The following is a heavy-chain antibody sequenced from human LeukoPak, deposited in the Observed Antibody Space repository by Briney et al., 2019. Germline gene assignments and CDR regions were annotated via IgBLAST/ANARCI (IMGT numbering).Heavy chain of an antibody. CDR2: IYSGGDT. D-gene: IGHD1-1*01. CDR3: AREANDFKFDY. V-gene: IGHV3-53*01. J-gene: IGHJ4*02. Sequence: GGSLRLSCAASGFTVSSNYMNWVRQAPGKGLEWVSVIYSGGDTYYADSVKGRFTIYRDSSKNTLYLQMNSLRAEDTAVYYCAREANDFKFDYWGQGTLVTVSS. CDR1: GFTVSSNY.